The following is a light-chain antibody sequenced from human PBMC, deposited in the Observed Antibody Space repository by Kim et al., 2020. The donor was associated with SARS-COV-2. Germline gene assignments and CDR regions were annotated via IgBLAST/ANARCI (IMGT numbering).Light chain of an antibody. CDR3: GAWDSSLSNYV. V-gene: IGLV1-51*01. CDR2: DND. CDR1: SSNIGINY. Sequence: GQKVTISCSGSSSNIGINYVSWYQQLPGTAPKLLIYDNDDRPSGIPDRFSGSKSATSATLDITGLQTGDEADYYCGAWDSSLSNYVFGTGTKVTVL. J-gene: IGLJ1*01.